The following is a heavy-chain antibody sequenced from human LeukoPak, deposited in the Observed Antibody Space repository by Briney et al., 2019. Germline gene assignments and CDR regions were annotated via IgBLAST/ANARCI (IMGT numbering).Heavy chain of an antibody. D-gene: IGHD3-9*01. CDR3: ARGRYDILTGYHKDY. CDR2: IIPILGIA. Sequence: ASVKVSCKASGGTFSSYAISWVRQAPGQGLEWMGRIIPILGIANYAQKFQGRVTITADKSTSTAYMELSSLRSEDTAVYYCARGRYDILTGYHKDYWGQGTLVTVSS. CDR1: GGTFSSYA. J-gene: IGHJ4*02. V-gene: IGHV1-69*04.